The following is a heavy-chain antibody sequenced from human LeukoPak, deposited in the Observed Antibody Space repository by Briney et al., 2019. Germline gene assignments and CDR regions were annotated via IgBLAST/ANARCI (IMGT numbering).Heavy chain of an antibody. CDR3: ARSLAVWNHHDY. Sequence: SQTLSLTCAISGDSVSSNSAAWNWIRQSPSRGLEWLGRTYYRSKWYNDYAVSVKSRITINPDTSKNQLSLHLNSVTPEDTAVYYCARSLAVWNHHDYWGQGTLVTVSS. CDR2: TYYRSKWYN. CDR1: GDSVSSNSAA. V-gene: IGHV6-1*01. D-gene: IGHD1-1*01. J-gene: IGHJ4*02.